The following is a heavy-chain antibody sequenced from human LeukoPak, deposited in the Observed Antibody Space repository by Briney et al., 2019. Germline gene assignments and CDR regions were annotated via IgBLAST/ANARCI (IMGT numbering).Heavy chain of an antibody. CDR3: AREGYGDYASAFDI. D-gene: IGHD4-17*01. Sequence: ASVKVSCKASGGTFSSYAISWVRQAPGQGLEWMGWMNPNSGDTGCAQKFQGRVTITRNTSISTAYMELSSLRSEDTALYYCAREGYGDYASAFDIWGQGTMVTVSS. J-gene: IGHJ3*02. V-gene: IGHV1-8*03. CDR1: GGTFSSYA. CDR2: MNPNSGDT.